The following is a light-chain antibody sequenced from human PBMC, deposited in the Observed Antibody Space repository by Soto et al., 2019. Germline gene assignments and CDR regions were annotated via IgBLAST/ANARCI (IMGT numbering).Light chain of an antibody. V-gene: IGKV1-39*01. CDR3: EQCYSTPYT. CDR2: GAT. CDR1: QTVESY. Sequence: DIQMTQSPSSLSASIGDRVTITCRASQTVESYLNWYQHKPRKAPQLLISGATTLRGGVPSRFSGSASGPDFTLTISSLQPEDVATYYCEQCYSTPYTFGQGTKL. J-gene: IGKJ2*01.